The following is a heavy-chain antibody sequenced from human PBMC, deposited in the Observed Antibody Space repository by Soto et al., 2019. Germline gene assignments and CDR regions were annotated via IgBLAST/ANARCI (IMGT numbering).Heavy chain of an antibody. CDR1: GGSITSSSYY. CDR3: ATQEVGGSYVYTFDL. V-gene: IGHV4-39*01. Sequence: QLHLRESGPGLVKPSETLSLTCTVSGGSITSSSYYWGWIRQPPGKGLEWIGSIYYSGSTYYNPSLKSRVTISVDTSKNQFSLKLSSVTAADTAVYYCATQEVGGSYVYTFDLWGQGTLVTVSS. D-gene: IGHD1-26*01. J-gene: IGHJ5*02. CDR2: IYYSGST.